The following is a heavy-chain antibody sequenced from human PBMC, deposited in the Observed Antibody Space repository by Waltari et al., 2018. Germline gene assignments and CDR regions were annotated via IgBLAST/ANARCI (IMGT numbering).Heavy chain of an antibody. CDR1: GGSISSSSYY. CDR3: VGLGISGRGDI. CDR2: IYYRAST. J-gene: IGHJ3*02. D-gene: IGHD7-27*01. Sequence: QLQLQESGPGLVKPSETLSLTCTVSGGSISSSSYYWGWIRQPPGKGLEWIGSIYYRASTYYNPSIKSRVTISVDTSKNQFSPKLSSVTAAEPAVYYFVGLGISGRGDIRGQGTMVTVSS. V-gene: IGHV4-39*07.